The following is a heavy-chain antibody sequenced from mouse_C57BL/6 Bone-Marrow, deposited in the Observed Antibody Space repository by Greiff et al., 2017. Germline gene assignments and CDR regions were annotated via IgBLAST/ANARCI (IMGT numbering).Heavy chain of an antibody. CDR3: ARERTTVYYFDY. CDR1: GFTFSSYA. D-gene: IGHD1-1*01. Sequence: DVQLQESGGGLVKPGGSLKLSCAASGFTFSSYAMSWVRQTPEKRLEWVATISDGGSYTYYPDNVKGRFTISRDNAKNNLYLQMSHLKSEDTAMYYCARERTTVYYFDYWGQGTTLTVSS. J-gene: IGHJ2*01. V-gene: IGHV5-4*01. CDR2: ISDGGSYT.